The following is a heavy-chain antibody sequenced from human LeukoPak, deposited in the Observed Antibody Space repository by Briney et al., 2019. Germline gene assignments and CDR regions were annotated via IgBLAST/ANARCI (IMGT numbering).Heavy chain of an antibody. V-gene: IGHV3-74*01. D-gene: IGHD2-15*01. Sequence: PGGSLRLSCAASGFTFSSYWMHWVRQAPGKGLVWVSRINSDGSSTSYADSVKGRFTISRDNSKNTLYLQMNSLRAEDTAVHYCAKSPPLYVVWFDPWGQGTLVTVSS. CDR1: GFTFSSYW. CDR2: INSDGSST. J-gene: IGHJ5*02. CDR3: AKSPPLYVVWFDP.